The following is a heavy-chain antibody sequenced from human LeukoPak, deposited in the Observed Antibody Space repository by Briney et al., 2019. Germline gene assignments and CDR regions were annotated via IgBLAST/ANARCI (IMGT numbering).Heavy chain of an antibody. J-gene: IGHJ5*02. V-gene: IGHV1-2*02. CDR2: INPNSGDT. Sequence: ASVKVSCKTSGYTFTGYHMHWVRQAPGQGLEWVGWINPNSGDTKYAQKFQGRVTMTRDTSINTAYMELSRLTSNDTATFYCASLISIEDGNNWFDPWGQGTPVTVSS. CDR1: GYTFTGYH. CDR3: ASLISIEDGNNWFDP. D-gene: IGHD2-21*01.